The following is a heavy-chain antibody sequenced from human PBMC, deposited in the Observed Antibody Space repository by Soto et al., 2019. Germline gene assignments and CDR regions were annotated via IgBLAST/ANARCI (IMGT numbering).Heavy chain of an antibody. D-gene: IGHD4-17*01. V-gene: IGHV4-61*01. CDR2: VYYSGTT. J-gene: IGHJ4*02. CDR3: ARTTAVPNTLRARYFFDY. CDR1: GGSVSDKTYY. Sequence: QGQLQESGPGLLKPSETLSLTCSVSGGSVSDKTYYWSWIRQPPGKRLEWIGYVYYSGTTNYNPSLKSRVTISVDLSKNRSSLRLSSVTTADTALYYCARTTAVPNTLRARYFFDYWGQGTLVTVSS.